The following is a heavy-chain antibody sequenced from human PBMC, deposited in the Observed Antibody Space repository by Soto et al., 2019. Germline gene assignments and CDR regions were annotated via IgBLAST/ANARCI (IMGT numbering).Heavy chain of an antibody. CDR1: GFTFSNAW. Sequence: PWGSLRLSCAASGFTFSNAWMNWVRQAPGKGLEWVGRIKSKTDGGTTDNAAPVKGRFTISRDDSKNTLYLQMNSLKTEDTAVYYCTTVGDVYNYWDYYYYGMDVWGQGTAVTVSS. CDR3: TTVGDVYNYWDYYYYGMDV. D-gene: IGHD1-1*01. CDR2: IKSKTDGGTT. J-gene: IGHJ6*02. V-gene: IGHV3-15*07.